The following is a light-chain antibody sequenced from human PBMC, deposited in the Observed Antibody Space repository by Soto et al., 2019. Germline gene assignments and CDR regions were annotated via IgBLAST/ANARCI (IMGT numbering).Light chain of an antibody. V-gene: IGKV3-15*01. CDR3: QHRINWLFT. J-gene: IGKJ5*01. CDR1: QSVSSS. Sequence: EIVMPQSPATLSVSPGERASLSWRASQSVSSSLAWYQQKPGQAPRLLIYGASTRATGIPARFSGSGSGTEFTLTISSLQSEDFAVYYCQHRINWLFTFGQGTRLEI. CDR2: GAS.